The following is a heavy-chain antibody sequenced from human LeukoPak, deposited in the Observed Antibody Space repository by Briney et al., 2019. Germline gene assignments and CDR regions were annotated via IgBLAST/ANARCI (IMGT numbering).Heavy chain of an antibody. CDR2: ISGSGGST. CDR1: GFTFSSYA. Sequence: GGSLRLSCAASGFTFSSYAMSWVRQAPGKGLEWVSAISGSGGSTYYADSVKGRFTISRDNSKNTLYLQMNSLRAEDTAVYYCANGNYDILTGYFPSDAFDIWGQGTMVTVSS. V-gene: IGHV3-23*01. D-gene: IGHD3-9*01. CDR3: ANGNYDILTGYFPSDAFDI. J-gene: IGHJ3*02.